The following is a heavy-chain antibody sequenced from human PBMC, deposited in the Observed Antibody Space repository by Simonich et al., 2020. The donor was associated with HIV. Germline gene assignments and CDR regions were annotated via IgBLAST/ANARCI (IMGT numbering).Heavy chain of an antibody. J-gene: IGHJ4*02. D-gene: IGHD6-6*01. V-gene: IGHV3-9*03. Sequence: EVQLVESGGGLVQPGRSLRLSCATSGFTFDDYAMHWVRQAPGKVLEWDSDNSWNRSRIGYADSVKGRFTISRDNAKNSLYLQMNSLRAEDMALYYCAKDRYSSSSGSFDYWGQVTLVTVSS. CDR3: AKDRYSSSSGSFDY. CDR1: GFTFDDYA. CDR2: NSWNRSRI.